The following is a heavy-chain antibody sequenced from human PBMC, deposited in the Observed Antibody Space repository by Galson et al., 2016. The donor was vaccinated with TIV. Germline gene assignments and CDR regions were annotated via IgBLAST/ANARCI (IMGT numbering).Heavy chain of an antibody. Sequence: SLRLSCAASGFTFDDYGMSWVRQAPGKGLEWVSGINGNDGTTGYADSVKGRFTISRDNAKNALYLQMSSPRAEDTALYYCARQYYYDSTVTWEKYYFDYWGRGTLVTVSS. CDR1: GFTFDDYG. CDR2: INGNDGTT. V-gene: IGHV3-20*04. CDR3: ARQYYYDSTVTWEKYYFDY. J-gene: IGHJ4*02. D-gene: IGHD3-22*01.